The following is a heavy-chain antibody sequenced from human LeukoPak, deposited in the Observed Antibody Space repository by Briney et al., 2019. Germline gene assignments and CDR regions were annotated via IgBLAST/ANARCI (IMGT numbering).Heavy chain of an antibody. CDR1: GDSISSYY. CDR2: IHPSGST. J-gene: IGHJ4*02. Sequence: PSETLSLTCTVSGDSISSYYWSWVRQPAGKGLEWIGRIHPSGSTNYNPSLKSRVTLSVDTSKNQFSLKLSSVTAADTAVYYCARGPPPDFDYWGRGTLVTVSS. CDR3: ARGPPPDFDY. V-gene: IGHV4-4*07.